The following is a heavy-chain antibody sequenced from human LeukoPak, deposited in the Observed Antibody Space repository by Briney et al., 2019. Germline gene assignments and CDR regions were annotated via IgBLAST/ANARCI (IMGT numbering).Heavy chain of an antibody. J-gene: IGHJ4*02. Sequence: PGGSLRLSCTASGLTFNNYGMHWVRQAPGKGLEWVAVISYDGSNKYYADSVKGRFTISRDNSKNTLYLQMNSLRVEDTAVYYCAKGAHDYGDYGDYWGQGTLVTVSS. D-gene: IGHD4-17*01. CDR1: GLTFNNYG. CDR2: ISYDGSNK. CDR3: AKGAHDYGDYGDY. V-gene: IGHV3-30*18.